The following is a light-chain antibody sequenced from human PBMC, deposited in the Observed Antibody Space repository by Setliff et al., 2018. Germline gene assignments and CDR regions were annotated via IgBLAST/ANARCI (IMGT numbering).Light chain of an antibody. J-gene: IGLJ1*01. Sequence: QSVLTQPRSVSGSPGQSVTISCTGSSSNIGSHSVSWYQQLPGTAPKLLIYKNSQRSSGVPDRFSGSKSGTSASLAISGLQSEDEADYHCATWDDSLNGYVFASGTKVTVL. CDR2: KNS. CDR3: ATWDDSLNGYV. CDR1: SSNIGSHS. V-gene: IGLV1-44*01.